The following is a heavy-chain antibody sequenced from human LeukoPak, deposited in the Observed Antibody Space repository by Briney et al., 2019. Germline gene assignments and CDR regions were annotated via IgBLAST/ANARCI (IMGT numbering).Heavy chain of an antibody. CDR3: ARGPFDP. Sequence: GGSLRLSCAASGFTFSSYAMHWVRQAPGKGLEWVAVISYDGSNKYYADSVKGRFTISRDNSKNTLYLQMNSLRAEDTAVYYCARGPFDPWGRGTLVTVSS. CDR1: GFTFSSYA. V-gene: IGHV3-30-3*01. J-gene: IGHJ5*02. CDR2: ISYDGSNK.